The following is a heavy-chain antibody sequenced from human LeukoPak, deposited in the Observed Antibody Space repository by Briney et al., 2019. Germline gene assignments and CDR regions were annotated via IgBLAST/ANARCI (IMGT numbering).Heavy chain of an antibody. J-gene: IGHJ4*02. V-gene: IGHV1-46*01. CDR2: INPNSGST. D-gene: IGHD3-9*01. Sequence: GASVKVSCKASGYTFTTYSAHWVRQGPGQGLEWMGIINPNSGSTRYAQKFQGRVIMTRDTSASTLYMELSSLRSEDTAVYYCVREPDLFRYLFDYWGQGTLVTVSS. CDR3: VREPDLFRYLFDY. CDR1: GYTFTTYS.